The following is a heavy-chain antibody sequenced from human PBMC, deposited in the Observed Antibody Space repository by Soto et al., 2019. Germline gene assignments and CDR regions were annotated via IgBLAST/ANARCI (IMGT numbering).Heavy chain of an antibody. V-gene: IGHV1-69*13. Sequence: GASVKVSCKASGGTFSSYAISWVRQAPGQGLEWMGGIIPIFGTANYAQKFQGRVTITADESTSTAYMELSSLRSEDTAVYYCARVGYCSSTSCYYYYYYGMDVWGQGTTVTVS. CDR3: ARVGYCSSTSCYYYYYYGMDV. J-gene: IGHJ6*02. CDR1: GGTFSSYA. D-gene: IGHD2-2*01. CDR2: IIPIFGTA.